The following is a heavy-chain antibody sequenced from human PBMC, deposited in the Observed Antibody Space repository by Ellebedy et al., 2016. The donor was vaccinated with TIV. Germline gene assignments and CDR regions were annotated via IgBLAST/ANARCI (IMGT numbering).Heavy chain of an antibody. CDR3: AKGRRMVYSTGGLDY. CDR1: GFTFMNYA. J-gene: IGHJ4*02. CDR2: ISGSAGMT. Sequence: GGSLRLSCAASGFTFMNYAVSWVRQAPGKGLEWVSTISGSAGMTYYADSVKGRFTISRDNSKDTLYLQMNSLTVEDTAVYYCAKGRRMVYSTGGLDYWGQGTLVTVSS. D-gene: IGHD2-8*01. V-gene: IGHV3-23*01.